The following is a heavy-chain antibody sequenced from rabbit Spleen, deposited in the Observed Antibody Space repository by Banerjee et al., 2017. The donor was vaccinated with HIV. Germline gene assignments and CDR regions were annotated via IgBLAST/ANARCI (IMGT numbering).Heavy chain of an antibody. D-gene: IGHD4-2*01. CDR2: IDVVKSGST. J-gene: IGHJ4*01. Sequence: QSLEESGGDLVKPGASLTVTCKASGFTISSNYYMCWVRQAPGKGLEWIACIDVVKSGSTYYASWAKGRFTISETSSTTVTLQMTSLTAADTATYFCARDSAGREDFNLWGQGTLVTVS. CDR3: ARDSAGREDFNL. CDR1: GFTISSNYY. V-gene: IGHV1S40*01.